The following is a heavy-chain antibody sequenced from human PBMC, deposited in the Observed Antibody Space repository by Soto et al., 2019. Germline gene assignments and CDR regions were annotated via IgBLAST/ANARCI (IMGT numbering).Heavy chain of an antibody. CDR1: GFTFSSYG. CDR3: AKGGYNDSSGYLGWLDY. J-gene: IGHJ4*02. Sequence: QVQLVESGGGVVQPGRSLRLSCAASGFTFSSYGIHWVRQAPGKGLEWVAVISYDGSNRYYADSVKGRITISRDNSKNTLYLQMNSLRAANTAVYYCAKGGYNDSSGYLGWLDYWGQGTLVTVSS. D-gene: IGHD3-22*01. CDR2: ISYDGSNR. V-gene: IGHV3-30*18.